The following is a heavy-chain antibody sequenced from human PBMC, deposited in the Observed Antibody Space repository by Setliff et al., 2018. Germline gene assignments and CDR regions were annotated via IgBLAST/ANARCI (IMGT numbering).Heavy chain of an antibody. CDR3: ARGHCSSGECPNYFDP. CDR1: GGSMIGGHYY. J-gene: IGHJ5*02. D-gene: IGHD2-15*01. V-gene: IGHV4-31*03. Sequence: ASETLSLTCTVSGGSMIGGHYYWSWIRQLPGKGLEWIAYIYYSGNTYYNPSLKSRVTISVDTSKNQFSLKINSVTAAGTAVYYCARGHCSSGECPNYFDPWGQGTQVTVSS. CDR2: IYYSGNT.